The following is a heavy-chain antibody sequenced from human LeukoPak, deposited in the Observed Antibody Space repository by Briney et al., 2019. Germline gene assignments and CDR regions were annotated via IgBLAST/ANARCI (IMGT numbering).Heavy chain of an antibody. CDR3: ARETLEMATPTVDY. CDR2: IYTSGST. CDR1: GGSNSSGSYY. Sequence: SSQTLSLXCTVSGGSNSSGSYYWSWIRQPAGKGQEWIGRIYTSGSTNYNPSLKSRVTISVDTSKNQFSLKLSSVTAADTAVYYCARETLEMATPTVDYWGQGTLVTVSS. J-gene: IGHJ4*02. V-gene: IGHV4-61*02. D-gene: IGHD5-24*01.